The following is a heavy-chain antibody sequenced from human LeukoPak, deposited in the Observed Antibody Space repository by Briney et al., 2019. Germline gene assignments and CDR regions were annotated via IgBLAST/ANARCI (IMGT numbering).Heavy chain of an antibody. CDR1: GFTVSSNC. D-gene: IGHD2-15*01. V-gene: IGHV3-53*01. CDR2: LFSGGSA. J-gene: IGHJ4*02. Sequence: PGGSLRLSGVASGFTVSSNCMNWVRQAPGKGLEWVSILFSGGSALYADSVKGRFTISRDNSKNTLYLQMNSLRAEDTAVYYCARFHRGWYFDYWGQGTLVTVSS. CDR3: ARFHRGWYFDY.